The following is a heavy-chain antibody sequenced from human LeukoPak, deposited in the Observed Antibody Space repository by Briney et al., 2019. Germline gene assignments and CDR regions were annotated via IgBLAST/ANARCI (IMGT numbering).Heavy chain of an antibody. Sequence: PGGSLRLSCAASGFTFNSYEMNGVRQAPGKGLEWVSYISSSGDIIYYADSVKGRFTISRDNAKNSLYLQMNSLRAEDTAVYYCAKDKAPGSWGQGTLVTVSS. V-gene: IGHV3-48*03. CDR1: GFTFNSYE. CDR2: ISSSGDII. J-gene: IGHJ5*02. CDR3: AKDKAPGS.